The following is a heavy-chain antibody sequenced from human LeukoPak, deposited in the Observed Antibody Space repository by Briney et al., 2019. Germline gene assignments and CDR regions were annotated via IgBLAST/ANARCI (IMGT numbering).Heavy chain of an antibody. V-gene: IGHV3-30*19. D-gene: IGHD1-26*01. CDR3: AREEREAAYYYYGMDV. CDR1: GFTFSSYG. J-gene: IGHJ6*02. CDR2: ISYDGSNK. Sequence: PGGSLRLSCAASGFTFSSYGMHWVRQAPGKGLEWVAVISYDGSNKYYADSVKGRFTISRDNSKNTLYLQMNSLRAEDTAVYYCAREEREAAYYYYGMDVWGQGTTVTVSS.